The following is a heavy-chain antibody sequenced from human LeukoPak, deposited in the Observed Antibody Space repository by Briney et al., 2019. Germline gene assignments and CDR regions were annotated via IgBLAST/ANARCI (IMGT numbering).Heavy chain of an antibody. V-gene: IGHV4-61*01. CDR3: AREKAAGRLI. CDR1: GGSVSSGNYY. CDR2: IYYSGST. J-gene: IGHJ3*02. D-gene: IGHD6-13*01. Sequence: SETLSLTCTVSGGSVSSGNYYWSWIRQPPGKGLEWIGFIYYSGSTNYNPSLKSRVTISVDTSKNQFSLKLSSVTAADTAVYYCAREKAAGRLIWGQGTMVTVSS.